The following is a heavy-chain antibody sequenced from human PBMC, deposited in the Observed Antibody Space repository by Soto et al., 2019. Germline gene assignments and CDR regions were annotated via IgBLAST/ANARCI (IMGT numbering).Heavy chain of an antibody. CDR3: ARATPRFLEWLFDY. D-gene: IGHD3-3*01. CDR2: ISSSGSTI. V-gene: IGHV3-11*01. CDR1: GFTFSDYY. J-gene: IGHJ4*02. Sequence: GGSLRLSCAASGFTFSDYYMSWIRQAPGKGLEWVSYISSSGSTIYYADSVKGRFTISRDNAKNSLYLQMNSLRAEDTAVYYCARATPRFLEWLFDYWGQGTLVTVSS.